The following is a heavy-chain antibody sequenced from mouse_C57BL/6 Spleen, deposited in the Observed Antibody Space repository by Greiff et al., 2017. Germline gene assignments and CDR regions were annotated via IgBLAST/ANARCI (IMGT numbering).Heavy chain of an antibody. Sequence: QVQLKESGAELVKPGASVKISCKASGYAFSSYWMNWVKQRPGKGLEWIGQIYPGDGDTNYNGKFKGKATLTADKSSSTAYMQLSSLTSEDSAVYFCARRSNYAMDYWCQGTSVTVSS. CDR3: ARRSNYAMDY. V-gene: IGHV1-80*01. J-gene: IGHJ4*01. CDR1: GYAFSSYW. D-gene: IGHD5-1*01. CDR2: IYPGDGDT.